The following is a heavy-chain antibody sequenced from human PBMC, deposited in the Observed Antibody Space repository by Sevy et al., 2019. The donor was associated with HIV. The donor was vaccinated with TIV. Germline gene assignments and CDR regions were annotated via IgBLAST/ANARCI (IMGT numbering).Heavy chain of an antibody. V-gene: IGHV1-2*02. CDR1: GYTFTGHY. D-gene: IGHD3-22*01. CDR2: INPNSGGT. CDR3: ARDRGDSSAYYYFSPSTQDAFDI. J-gene: IGHJ3*02. Sequence: ASVKVSCKASGYTFTGHYIHWVRQAPGQGLEWMGWINPNSGGTTYAQKFQDRVTMTRDTSISTAYMELSGLRSDDTAVYYCARDRGDSSAYYYFSPSTQDAFDIWGQETMVTVSS.